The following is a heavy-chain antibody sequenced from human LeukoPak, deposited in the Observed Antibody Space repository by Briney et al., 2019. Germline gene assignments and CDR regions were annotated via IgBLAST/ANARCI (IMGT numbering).Heavy chain of an antibody. Sequence: GGSLRLSCAASAFTFSSYAMHWVRQAPGKGLEWVAIISHDGSNKYYADSVKGRFTVSRDNSKNTLYLQMNSLRAEDTAVYYCARDHRAYYDILTGYYGIDYWGQGTLVTVSS. J-gene: IGHJ4*02. CDR2: ISHDGSNK. D-gene: IGHD3-9*01. V-gene: IGHV3-30-3*01. CDR1: AFTFSSYA. CDR3: ARDHRAYYDILTGYYGIDY.